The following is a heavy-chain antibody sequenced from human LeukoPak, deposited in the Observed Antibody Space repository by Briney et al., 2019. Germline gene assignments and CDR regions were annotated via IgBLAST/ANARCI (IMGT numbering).Heavy chain of an antibody. D-gene: IGHD6-19*01. V-gene: IGHV4-59*12. Sequence: KASETLSLTCTVSGGSISSYYWSWIRQPPGKGLEWIGYIYYSGSTNYNPSLKSRVTISVDTSKNQFSLKLSSVTAADTAVYYCARAPRTRSSLPYSSGERVGYWGQGTLVTVSS. CDR3: ARAPRTRSSLPYSSGERVGY. CDR1: GGSISSYY. J-gene: IGHJ4*02. CDR2: IYYSGST.